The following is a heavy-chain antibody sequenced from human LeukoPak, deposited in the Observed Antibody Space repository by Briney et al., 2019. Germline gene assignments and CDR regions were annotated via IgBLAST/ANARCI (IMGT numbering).Heavy chain of an antibody. CDR3: AKDVLRYGDFKMGMDV. J-gene: IGHJ6*02. CDR1: GFTFSSYG. D-gene: IGHD4-17*01. V-gene: IGHV3-30*18. CDR2: ISYDGSNK. Sequence: PGGSLRLSCAASGFTFSSYGMHWVRQAPGKGLEWVAVISYDGSNKYYADSVKGRFTISRDNSKNTLYLQMNSLRAEDTAVYYCAKDVLRYGDFKMGMDVWGQGTTVTVSS.